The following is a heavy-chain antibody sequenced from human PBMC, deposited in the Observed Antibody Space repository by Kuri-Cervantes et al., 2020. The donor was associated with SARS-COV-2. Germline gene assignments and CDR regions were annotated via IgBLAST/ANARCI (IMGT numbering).Heavy chain of an antibody. V-gene: IGHV3-21*01. J-gene: IGHJ5*02. CDR3: ARVLELAGYNWFDP. CDR2: ISSSSSSI. D-gene: IGHD3-10*01. Sequence: GGSLRLSCAASGFTFSSYAMHWVRQAPGKGLEWVSSISSSSSSIYYADSVKGPFTISRDNAKNSLYLQMISLRAEDTALYYCARVLELAGYNWFDPWGQGTLVTVSS. CDR1: GFTFSSYA.